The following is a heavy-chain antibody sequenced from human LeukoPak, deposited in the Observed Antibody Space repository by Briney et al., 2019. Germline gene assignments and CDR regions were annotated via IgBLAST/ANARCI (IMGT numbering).Heavy chain of an antibody. D-gene: IGHD6-13*01. CDR1: GYTLTSYY. CDR2: INPSGGST. V-gene: IGHV1-46*01. CDR3: ASASIAAAGTGYFQH. J-gene: IGHJ1*01. Sequence: ASVKVSCKASGYTLTSYYMHWVRQAPGQGLEWMGIINPSGGSTSYAQKFQGRVTMTRDTSTSTVYMELSSLRSEDTAVYYCASASIAAAGTGYFQHWGQGTLVTVSS.